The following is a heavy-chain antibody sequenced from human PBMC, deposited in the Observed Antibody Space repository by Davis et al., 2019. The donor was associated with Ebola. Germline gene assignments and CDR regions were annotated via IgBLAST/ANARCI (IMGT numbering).Heavy chain of an antibody. D-gene: IGHD1-26*01. CDR1: GYTFTSYY. CDR2: ISAYNGNT. V-gene: IGHV1-18*04. Sequence: AASVKVSCKASGYTFTSYYMHWVRQAPGQGLEWMGWISAYNGNTNYAQKLQGRVTMTTDTSTSTAYMELRSLRSDDTAVYYCARDPYSGSYLYYYYGMDVWGKGTTVTVSS. J-gene: IGHJ6*04. CDR3: ARDPYSGSYLYYYYGMDV.